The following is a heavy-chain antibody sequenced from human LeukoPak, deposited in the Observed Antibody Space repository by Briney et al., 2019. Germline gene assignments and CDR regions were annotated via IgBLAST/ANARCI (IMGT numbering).Heavy chain of an antibody. D-gene: IGHD3-16*01. CDR2: IYTSGSA. Sequence: SETLSLTCTVSGGSISGGSYFWSWIRQPAGKGLEWTGRIYTSGSANYNPSLKSRVTISVDTSKNQFSLKLSSVTAADTAVYYCARDEDYYDVGGHPYGAFDIWGQGTMVTVSS. V-gene: IGHV4-61*02. CDR1: GGSISGGSYF. CDR3: ARDEDYYDVGGHPYGAFDI. J-gene: IGHJ3*02.